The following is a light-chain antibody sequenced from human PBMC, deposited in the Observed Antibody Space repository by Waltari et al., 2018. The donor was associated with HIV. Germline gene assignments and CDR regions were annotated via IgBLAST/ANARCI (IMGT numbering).Light chain of an antibody. CDR2: KDK. CDR3: QSADNTGGNWV. V-gene: IGLV3-25*03. CDR1: ALPSQY. J-gene: IGLJ3*02. Sequence: SYELTQTPSVSVSPGQTARLPCSGDALPSQYGYWYQQRPGQAPVLVIYKDKERPSGIPERFSGSSSVTTVTLIISGVQAEDEAYYFCQSADNTGGNWVFGGGTKLTVL.